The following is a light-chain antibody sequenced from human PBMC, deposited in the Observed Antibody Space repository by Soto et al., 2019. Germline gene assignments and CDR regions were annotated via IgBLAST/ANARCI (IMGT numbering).Light chain of an antibody. Sequence: QSALTQPASVSGSPGQSITISCTGTSSDVGGYNLVSWYRQHPGKAPKLMIYEGSKRPSGVSNRFSGSKSGNTASLTISGLQAEDEADYYCCSYEGSSTPYVFGTGTKVTVL. V-gene: IGLV2-23*01. CDR1: SSDVGGYNL. CDR3: CSYEGSSTPYV. CDR2: EGS. J-gene: IGLJ1*01.